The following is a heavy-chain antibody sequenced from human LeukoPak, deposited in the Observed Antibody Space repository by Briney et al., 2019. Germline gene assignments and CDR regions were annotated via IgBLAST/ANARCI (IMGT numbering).Heavy chain of an antibody. Sequence: GGSLRLSXAASGFTFSSYEMNWLRQAPGKGLEWVSYISSSGNTIYYADSVKGRFTISRDNAKNSLYLQMNSLRAEDTAVYYCAQSSRFRGWMIDYWGQGTLVTVSS. CDR3: AQSSRFRGWMIDY. CDR1: GFTFSSYE. J-gene: IGHJ4*02. V-gene: IGHV3-48*03. CDR2: ISSSGNTI. D-gene: IGHD3-22*01.